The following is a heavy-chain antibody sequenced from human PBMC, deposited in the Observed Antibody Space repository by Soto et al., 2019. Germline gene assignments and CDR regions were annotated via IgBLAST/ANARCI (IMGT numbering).Heavy chain of an antibody. J-gene: IGHJ5*02. CDR2: IYYSGST. V-gene: IGHV4-31*03. Sequence: PSETLSLTCTVSGGSISSGGYYWGWIRQHPGKGLEWIGYIYYSGSTYYNPSLKSRVTISVDTSKNQFSLKLSSVTAADTAVYYCARGRDYYDSSGYYDSNWFDPWGQGTLVTVSS. D-gene: IGHD3-22*01. CDR1: GGSISSGGYY. CDR3: ARGRDYYDSSGYYDSNWFDP.